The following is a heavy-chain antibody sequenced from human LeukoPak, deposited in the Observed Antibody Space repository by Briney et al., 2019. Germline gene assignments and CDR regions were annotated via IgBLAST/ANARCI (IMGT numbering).Heavy chain of an antibody. J-gene: IGHJ3*02. CDR3: ARGGLRDPYDPPDAFDI. CDR2: ISAYNGNT. V-gene: IGHV1-18*01. Sequence: ASVKVSCKASGYTFTSYGISWVRQAPGQGLEWMGWISAYNGNTNYAQKLQGRVTMTTDTSTSTAYMELRSLRSDDTAVYYCARGGLRDPYDPPDAFDIWGQGTMVTVSS. D-gene: IGHD5-12*01. CDR1: GYTFTSYG.